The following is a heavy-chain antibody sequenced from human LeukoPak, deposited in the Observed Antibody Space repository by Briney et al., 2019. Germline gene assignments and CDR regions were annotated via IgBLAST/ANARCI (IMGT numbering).Heavy chain of an antibody. CDR1: GVSINSGNYY. D-gene: IGHD1-26*01. Sequence: TSETLSLTCTVSGVSINSGNYYWSRIRQPDGKGLERIGRIYTSGTTNYNPSLKSRVTISLDTSKNQFSLKPSSVTAAETAVYYCARYMGSESYVDDAFDIWGQGTMVTVSS. CDR3: ARYMGSESYVDDAFDI. CDR2: IYTSGTT. V-gene: IGHV4-61*02. J-gene: IGHJ3*02.